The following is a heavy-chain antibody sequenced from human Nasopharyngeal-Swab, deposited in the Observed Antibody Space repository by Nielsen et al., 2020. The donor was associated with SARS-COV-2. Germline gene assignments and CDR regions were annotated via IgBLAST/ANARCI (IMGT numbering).Heavy chain of an antibody. CDR1: GFSFSEYY. CDR2: ISSSGSIT. CDR3: ARGVETIHH. D-gene: IGHD5-24*01. V-gene: IGHV3-11*04. Sequence: GESLKISCAASGFSFSEYYMSWIRQAPGKGLEWISDISSSGSITHYADSMKGRFTISRDNAKKSPYLRMDSLRAEDTAVYYCARGVETIHHWGQGSLVTVSS. J-gene: IGHJ1*01.